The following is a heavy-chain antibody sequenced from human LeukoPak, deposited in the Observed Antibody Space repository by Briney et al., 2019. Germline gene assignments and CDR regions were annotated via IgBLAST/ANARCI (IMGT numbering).Heavy chain of an antibody. CDR1: GFTFSSYE. J-gene: IGHJ4*02. Sequence: GGSLRLSCAASGFTFSSYEMNWVRQAPGKGLEWVAYISSSGITIYYADSVKGRFTIARDNAKNSLYLQMNSLRAEDTAVYYCAKDQYYYDSSGYYYGAYYFDYWGQGTLVTVSS. D-gene: IGHD3-22*01. CDR2: ISSSGITI. CDR3: AKDQYYYDSSGYYYGAYYFDY. V-gene: IGHV3-48*03.